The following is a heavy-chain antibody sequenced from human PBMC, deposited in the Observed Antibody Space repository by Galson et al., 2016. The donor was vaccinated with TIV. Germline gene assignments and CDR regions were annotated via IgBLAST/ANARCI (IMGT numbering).Heavy chain of an antibody. V-gene: IGHV3-48*03. Sequence: SLRLSCAGSGFNFSSYEVNWVRQAPGKGLEWISYISPSGTIYYADSVKGRFTISRDNAKNSLFLQINSLRAEDTAVYFCARVATFVDAFDLWGQGTVVTVS. J-gene: IGHJ3*01. CDR2: ISPSGTI. D-gene: IGHD5-12*01. CDR3: ARVATFVDAFDL. CDR1: GFNFSSYE.